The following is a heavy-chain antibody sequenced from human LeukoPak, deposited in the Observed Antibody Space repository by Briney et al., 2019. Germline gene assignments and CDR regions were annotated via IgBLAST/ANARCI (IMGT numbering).Heavy chain of an antibody. CDR3: AKNGDRGAYCSGGSCYPYYYYYIDV. D-gene: IGHD2-15*01. V-gene: IGHV3-30*02. J-gene: IGHJ6*03. Sequence: GGALRLSCAASGFTFSSYVMHWVRQAPGKGLEWVAFIRYDGNNKYYSDSVKGRFTISRDNSKNTLYLQMNSLRAEDTAIYYCAKNGDRGAYCSGGSCYPYYYYYIDVWGKGTTVTISS. CDR2: IRYDGNNK. CDR1: GFTFSSYV.